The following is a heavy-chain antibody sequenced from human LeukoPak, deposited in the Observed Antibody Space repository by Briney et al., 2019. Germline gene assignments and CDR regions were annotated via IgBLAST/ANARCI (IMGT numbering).Heavy chain of an antibody. CDR2: ISSSSSYI. CDR3: ARDQGYCSSTSCRPA. CDR1: GFTFSSYS. V-gene: IGHV3-21*01. Sequence: KTGGSLRLSCAASGFTFSSYSMNWVRQAPGKGLEWVSSISSSSSYIYYADSVKGRFTISRDNAKNSLYLQMNSLRAEDTAVYYCARDQGYCSSTSCRPAWGQGTLVTVSS. D-gene: IGHD2-2*01. J-gene: IGHJ5*02.